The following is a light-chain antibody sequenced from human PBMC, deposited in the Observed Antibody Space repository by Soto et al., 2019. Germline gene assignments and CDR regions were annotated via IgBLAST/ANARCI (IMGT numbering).Light chain of an antibody. J-gene: IGKJ1*01. CDR2: GAS. Sequence: EIVLTHAPGTLSLYPGERATLSCRASQSVSSSYLAWYQQKPGQAPRLLIYGASSRATGIPDRFSGSGSGTDFTLTISRLEPEDFAVYYCQQYGSSPSWTFGQGTKVDIK. CDR1: QSVSSSY. CDR3: QQYGSSPSWT. V-gene: IGKV3-20*01.